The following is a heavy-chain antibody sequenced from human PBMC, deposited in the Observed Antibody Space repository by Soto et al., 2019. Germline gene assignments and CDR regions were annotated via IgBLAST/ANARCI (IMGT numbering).Heavy chain of an antibody. CDR3: ARDGNWGSIHWYFDL. Sequence: SETLSLTCTVSGGSISSSSYYWGWIRQPPGKGLEWIGSIYYSGSTYYNPSLKSRVTISVDTSKNQFSLKLSSVTAADTAVYYCARDGNWGSIHWYFDLWGRGTLVTVSS. J-gene: IGHJ2*01. V-gene: IGHV4-39*07. D-gene: IGHD7-27*01. CDR1: GGSISSSSYY. CDR2: IYYSGST.